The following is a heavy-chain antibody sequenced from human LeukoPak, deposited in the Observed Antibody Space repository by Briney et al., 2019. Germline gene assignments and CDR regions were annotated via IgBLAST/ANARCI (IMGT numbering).Heavy chain of an antibody. CDR3: ASYDYGDYGFDP. D-gene: IGHD4-17*01. V-gene: IGHV1-18*01. Sequence: ASVKVSCKASGYTFTSYGISWVRQAPGQGLEWMGWISAYNGNTNYAQKLQGRVTMTRDTSISTAYMELSRLRSDDTAVYYCASYDYGDYGFDPWGQGTLVTVSS. CDR1: GYTFTSYG. J-gene: IGHJ5*02. CDR2: ISAYNGNT.